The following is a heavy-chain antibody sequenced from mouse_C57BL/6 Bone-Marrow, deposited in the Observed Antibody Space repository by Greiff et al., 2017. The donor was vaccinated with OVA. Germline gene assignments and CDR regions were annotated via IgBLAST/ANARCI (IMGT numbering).Heavy chain of an antibody. CDR2: IDPENGDT. Sequence: VQLQQSGAELVRPGASVKLSCTASGFNIKDDYMHWVKQRPEQGLEWIGWIDPENGDTEYASKFQGKATITADTSSNTAYLQLSSLTSEDTAVYYCAREGSTTVVRGFAYWGQGTLVTVSA. J-gene: IGHJ3*01. CDR3: AREGSTTVVRGFAY. CDR1: GFNIKDDY. D-gene: IGHD1-1*01. V-gene: IGHV14-4*01.